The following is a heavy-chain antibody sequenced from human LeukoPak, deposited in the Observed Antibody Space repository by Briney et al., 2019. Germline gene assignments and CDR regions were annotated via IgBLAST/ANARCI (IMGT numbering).Heavy chain of an antibody. CDR2: INPNSGGT. D-gene: IGHD6-13*01. V-gene: IGHV1-2*02. CDR1: GYTFTGYY. CDR3: AREGYSSSWPTYNWFDP. Sequence: ASVKVSCKASGYTFTGYYMHWERQAPGQGLEWMGWINPNSGGTNYAQKFQGRVTMTRDTSISTAYMELSRLRSDDTAVYYCAREGYSSSWPTYNWFDPWGQGTLVTVSS. J-gene: IGHJ5*02.